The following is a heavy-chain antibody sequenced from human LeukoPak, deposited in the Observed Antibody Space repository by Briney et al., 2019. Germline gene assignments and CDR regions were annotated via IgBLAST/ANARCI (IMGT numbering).Heavy chain of an antibody. CDR3: AELGITMIGGG. CDR2: ISSSGSTI. J-gene: IGHJ6*04. Sequence: GGSLRLSCAASGFTFSRYEMNLVRQAPGKGLEWVSYISSSGSTIYYADSVKGRFTISRDNAKTSLYLQMNSLRAEDTAVYYCAELGITMIGGGWGKAPAVTISS. D-gene: IGHD3-10*02. V-gene: IGHV3-48*03. CDR1: GFTFSRYE.